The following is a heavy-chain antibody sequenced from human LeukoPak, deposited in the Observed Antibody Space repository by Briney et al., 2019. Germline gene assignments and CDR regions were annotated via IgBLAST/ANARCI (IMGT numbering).Heavy chain of an antibody. CDR3: AREETSTVWD. V-gene: IGHV4-39*07. J-gene: IGHJ4*02. CDR2: IYYSGNT. Sequence: SETLSLTCTVSGGSISNVNYHWGWIRQPPGKGLEWFGSIYYSGNTFYKPSLTGRVTISIDTSKNQFSLKLNSMTAADTAVYYCAREETSTVWDWGQGTLVTVSS. CDR1: GGSISNVNYH. D-gene: IGHD3-16*01.